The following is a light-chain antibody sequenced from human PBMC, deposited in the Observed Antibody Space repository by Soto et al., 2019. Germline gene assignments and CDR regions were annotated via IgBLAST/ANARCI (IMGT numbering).Light chain of an antibody. J-gene: IGLJ1*01. CDR3: CSFPGGSTLYL. CDR2: EAT. V-gene: IGLV2-23*01. CDR1: SSDVGSSNF. Sequence: QSALTQPASLSGSPRQSITISCTGGSSDVGSSNFVSWYQQHPGKAPKLIIYEATRRPSGVSGRFSGSKSGNTASLTISGLQAEDEADYYCCSFPGGSTLYLFGTGTKLTV.